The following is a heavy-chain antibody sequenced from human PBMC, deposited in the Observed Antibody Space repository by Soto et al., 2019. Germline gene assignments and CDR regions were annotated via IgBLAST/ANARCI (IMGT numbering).Heavy chain of an antibody. J-gene: IGHJ6*02. CDR1: GYTFTSYD. CDR3: AREVNSEAGKKHYYYGMDV. CDR2: MNPNSGNT. Sequence: ASVKVSCKASGYTFTSYDINWVRQATGQGLEWMGWMNPNSGNTGYAQKYQGRVNMNRNTSISTAYMEMSSLRSEDTAVYYCAREVNSEAGKKHYYYGMDVWGQGTKATVSS. V-gene: IGHV1-8*01. D-gene: IGHD6-13*01.